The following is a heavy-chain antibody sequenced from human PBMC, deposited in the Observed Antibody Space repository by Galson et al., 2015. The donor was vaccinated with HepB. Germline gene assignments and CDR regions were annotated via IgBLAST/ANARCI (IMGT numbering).Heavy chain of an antibody. D-gene: IGHD3-22*01. V-gene: IGHV1-24*01. Sequence: SVKVSCKVSGYTLTESSMHWVRQAPGKGLEWMGGYDPADVKTIYAQKFQGRLTLTEDTSTETAYMELSSLRSDDTAVYYCATPTDYYYESDGYYGLTAFNLWGQGTMVTVSS. CDR1: GYTLTESS. J-gene: IGHJ3*01. CDR3: ATPTDYYYESDGYYGLTAFNL. CDR2: YDPADVKT.